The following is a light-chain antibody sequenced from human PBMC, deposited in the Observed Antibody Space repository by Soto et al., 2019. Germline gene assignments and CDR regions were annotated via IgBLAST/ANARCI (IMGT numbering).Light chain of an antibody. CDR1: QSISSC. J-gene: IGKJ1*01. V-gene: IGKV1-39*01. CDR3: QQIYVAPVT. CDR2: AAS. Sequence: DIQMTQSPSSLSASVGDRVNITCRASQSISSCLNWYQQKPGKAPKLLIYAASNLQSGVPSRFSGSESGTDFILTISSLQPEDFATYYCQQIYVAPVTFGQGTKVEIK.